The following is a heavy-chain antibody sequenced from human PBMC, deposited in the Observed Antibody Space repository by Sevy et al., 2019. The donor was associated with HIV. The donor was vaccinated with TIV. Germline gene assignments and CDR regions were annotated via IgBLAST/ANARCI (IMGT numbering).Heavy chain of an antibody. D-gene: IGHD3-9*01. Sequence: GGSLGLSCAASGFTFSDYYMSWIRQAPGKGLEWVSYISSSGSTIYYADSVKGRFTISRDNAKNSLYLQMNSLRAEDTAVYYCARDRGSTYYDILTGYYHYYYYGMDVWGQGTTVTVSS. CDR2: ISSSGSTI. CDR1: GFTFSDYY. J-gene: IGHJ6*02. V-gene: IGHV3-11*01. CDR3: ARDRGSTYYDILTGYYHYYYYGMDV.